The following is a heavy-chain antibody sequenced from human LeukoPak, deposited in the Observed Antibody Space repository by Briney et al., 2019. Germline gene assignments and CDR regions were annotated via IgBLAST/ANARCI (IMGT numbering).Heavy chain of an antibody. CDR3: ARGGYSYGHDAFDI. D-gene: IGHD5-18*01. CDR2: IWYDGSSK. CDR1: GFTFSSYG. Sequence: PGRSLRLSCAASGFTFSSYGMHWVRQAPGKGLEWVAVIWYDGSSKYYADSVKGRFTISRDNSKNTLYLQMNSLRAEDTAVYYCARGGYSYGHDAFDIWGQGTMVTVSS. J-gene: IGHJ3*02. V-gene: IGHV3-33*01.